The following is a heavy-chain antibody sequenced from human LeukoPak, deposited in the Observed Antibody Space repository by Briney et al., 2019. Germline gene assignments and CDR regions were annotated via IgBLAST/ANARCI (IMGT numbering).Heavy chain of an antibody. J-gene: IGHJ4*02. CDR1: GFTFSSHW. Sequence: GGSLRLSCAASGFTFSSHWMNWVRQAPGKGLEWVANIKQGGGERNYVDSVKGRFTVSRDNAKSSLYLQMNSLRAEDTASYYCARGPNYGSRTDYLVYWGQGTLVTVSS. CDR3: ARGPNYGSRTDYLVY. V-gene: IGHV3-7*03. D-gene: IGHD4-17*01. CDR2: IKQGGGER.